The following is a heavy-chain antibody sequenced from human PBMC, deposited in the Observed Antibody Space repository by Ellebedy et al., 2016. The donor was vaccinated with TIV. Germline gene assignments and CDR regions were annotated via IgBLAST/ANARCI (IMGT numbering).Heavy chain of an antibody. D-gene: IGHD6-19*01. CDR2: IYYSGST. J-gene: IGHJ4*02. V-gene: IGHV4-39*01. CDR3: ARQGHSSGWYVGEYYFDY. Sequence: MPGGSLRLSCTVSGDSISSSSYYWGWIRQPPWKGLEWIGSIYYSGSTYYNPSLKSRVTISVDTSKNQFSLKLSSWTAADTAVYYCARQGHSSGWYVGEYYFDYWGQGTLVTVSS. CDR1: GDSISSSSYY.